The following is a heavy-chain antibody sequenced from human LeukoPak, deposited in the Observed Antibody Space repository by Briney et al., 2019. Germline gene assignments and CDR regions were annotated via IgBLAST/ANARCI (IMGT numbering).Heavy chain of an antibody. CDR2: LNPNSGNT. CDR1: GYNFPNYD. V-gene: IGHV1-8*01. J-gene: IGHJ4*02. CDR3: ARGRGGTMRYYFDY. Sequence: ASVKVSCKTSGYNFPNYDVNWVRQAPGQGLGWMGWLNPNSGNTGYGQKFQGRVTMMRNTSISTVYMELSSLRSEDTAIYYCARGRGGTMRYYFDYWGQGALVTVSS. D-gene: IGHD3-16*01.